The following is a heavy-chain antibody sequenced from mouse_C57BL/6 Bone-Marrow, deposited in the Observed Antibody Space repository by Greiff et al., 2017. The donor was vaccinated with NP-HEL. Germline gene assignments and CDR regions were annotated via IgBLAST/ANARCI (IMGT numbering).Heavy chain of an antibody. CDR1: GYTFTSYW. D-gene: IGHD2-10*01. CDR2: IHPNSGSP. J-gene: IGHJ4*01. Sequence: QVQLKQPGAELVKPGASVKLSCKASGYTFTSYWLHWVKQRPGQGLEWIGMIHPNSGSPNYNEQFKSKATLTVDKSSSPAYMQLSSLTSEDSAVYYFSYYRNYNYAMDYWVQGTSVTVSS. V-gene: IGHV1-64*01. CDR3: SYYRNYNYAMDY.